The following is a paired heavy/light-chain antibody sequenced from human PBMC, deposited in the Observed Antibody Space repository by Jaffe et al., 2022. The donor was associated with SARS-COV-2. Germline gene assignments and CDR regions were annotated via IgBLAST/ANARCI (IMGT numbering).Heavy chain of an antibody. D-gene: IGHD3-22*01. CDR2: ISYDGSNK. CDR3: AKADDSSVSYYYYGMDV. CDR1: GFTFSSYG. Sequence: QVQLVESGGGVVQPGRSLRLSCAASGFTFSSYGMHWVRQAPGKGLEWVAVISYDGSNKYYADSVKGRFTISRDNSKNTLYLQMNSLRAEDTAVYYCAKADDSSVSYYYYGMDVWGQGTTVTVSS. V-gene: IGHV3-30*18. J-gene: IGHJ6*02.
Light chain of an antibody. V-gene: IGLV1-40*01. CDR3: QSYDSSLRRVV. Sequence: QSVLTQPPSVSGAPGQRVTISCTGSSSNIGAGYDVHWYQQLPGTAPKLLIYGNSNRPSGVPDRFSGSKSGTSASLAITGLQAEDEADYYCQSYDSSLRRVVFGGGTKLTVL. CDR1: SSNIGAGYD. CDR2: GNS. J-gene: IGLJ2*01.